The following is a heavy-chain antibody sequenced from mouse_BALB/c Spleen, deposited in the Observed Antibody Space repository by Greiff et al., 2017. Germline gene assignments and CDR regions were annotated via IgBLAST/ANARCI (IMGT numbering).Heavy chain of an antibody. D-gene: IGHD2-14*01. CDR3: ARDLYYRYDGYAMDY. CDR2: ISSGGST. J-gene: IGHJ4*01. Sequence: EVLLVESGGGLVKPGGSLKLSCAASGFTFSSYAMSWVRQTPEKRLEWVASISSGGSTYYSDSVKGRFTISRDNARNNLYLQMSSLKSEDTAMYYCARDLYYRYDGYAMDYWGQGTSVTVSS. V-gene: IGHV5-6-5*01. CDR1: GFTFSSYA.